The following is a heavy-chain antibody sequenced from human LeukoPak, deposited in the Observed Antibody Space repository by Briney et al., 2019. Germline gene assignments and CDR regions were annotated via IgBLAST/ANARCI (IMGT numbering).Heavy chain of an antibody. V-gene: IGHV1-46*01. CDR2: INPSGGST. CDR1: GYTFTSYY. Sequence: ASVKVSCKASGYTFTSYYMHWVRQAPAQGLEWMGIINPSGGSTSYAQKFQGRVTMTRDTSTSTVYMELSSLRSEDTAVYYCARGGVAYCGGDCYSRWFDPWGQGTLVTVSS. D-gene: IGHD2-21*02. J-gene: IGHJ5*02. CDR3: ARGGVAYCGGDCYSRWFDP.